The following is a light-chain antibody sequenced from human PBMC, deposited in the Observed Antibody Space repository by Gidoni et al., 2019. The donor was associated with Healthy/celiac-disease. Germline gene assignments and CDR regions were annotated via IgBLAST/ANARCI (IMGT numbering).Light chain of an antibody. J-gene: IGKJ4*01. CDR2: GTS. CDR1: QSVSSN. Sequence: EIVMTQSPATLSVSPGARATLSCSASQSVSSNLAWYQQKPGQAPRLHNYGTSTRATGIPARCSGSGSGTEFTLTISSLQSEDFEVYYCQQYNNWPLFGGGTKVEIK. CDR3: QQYNNWPL. V-gene: IGKV3-15*01.